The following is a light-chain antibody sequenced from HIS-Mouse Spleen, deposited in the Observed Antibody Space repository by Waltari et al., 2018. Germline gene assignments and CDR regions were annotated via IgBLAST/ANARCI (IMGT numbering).Light chain of an antibody. V-gene: IGLV2-23*01. CDR1: SSDVGSYTL. Sequence: QSALTQPASVSGSPGQSITIPCTGTSSDVGSYTLFPWYQHHPGKAPKLMIYEGSKRPSGVSNRFSGSKSGNTASLTISGLQAEDEADYYCCSYAGSSTYVFGTGTKVTVL. CDR2: EGS. CDR3: CSYAGSSTYV. J-gene: IGLJ1*01.